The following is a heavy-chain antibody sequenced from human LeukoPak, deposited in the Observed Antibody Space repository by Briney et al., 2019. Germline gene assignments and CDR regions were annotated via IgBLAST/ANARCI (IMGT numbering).Heavy chain of an antibody. CDR1: GYIFTDYA. V-gene: IGHV1-3*01. CDR2: MNAGNGNT. D-gene: IGHD2-15*01. Sequence: GASVNVSCKASGYIFTDYAIHWLRQAPGQRPEWMGWMNAGNGNTKYSQKFQGRITLIRDTSAATAYMELSSLRHDDLAVYYCARGRGTSGSNRDFYYYYYMDVWGKGTTVTVSS. CDR3: ARGRGTSGSNRDFYYYYYMDV. J-gene: IGHJ6*03.